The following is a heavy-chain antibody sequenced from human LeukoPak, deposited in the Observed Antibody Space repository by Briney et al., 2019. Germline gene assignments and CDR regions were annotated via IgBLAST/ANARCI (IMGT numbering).Heavy chain of an antibody. CDR3: ARDTFGGVDY. D-gene: IGHD3-16*01. CDR1: GFTFSTYS. V-gene: IGHV3-21*01. Sequence: GGSLRLSCAASGFTFSTYSMNWVRQAPGKGLEWVSSISSSINYIYYADSVKGRFTISRDNSKNTLYLQMNSLRAEDTAVYYCARDTFGGVDYWGQGTLVTVSS. CDR2: ISSSINYI. J-gene: IGHJ4*02.